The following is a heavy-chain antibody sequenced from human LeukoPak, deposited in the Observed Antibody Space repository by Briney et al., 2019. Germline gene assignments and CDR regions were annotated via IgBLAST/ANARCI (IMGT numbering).Heavy chain of an antibody. Sequence: GGSLRLSCAASGLTFSNYGMSWVRQAPGKGLEWVSSITGSGGSTCVDSVQGRFTIARDNSKNALYLQMSSLRADDTAVYYCAKNLLGSAAFSWYFDLWGRGTLVTVSS. V-gene: IGHV3-23*01. CDR2: ITGSGGST. CDR3: AKNLLGSAAFSWYFDL. D-gene: IGHD1-26*01. CDR1: GLTFSNYG. J-gene: IGHJ2*01.